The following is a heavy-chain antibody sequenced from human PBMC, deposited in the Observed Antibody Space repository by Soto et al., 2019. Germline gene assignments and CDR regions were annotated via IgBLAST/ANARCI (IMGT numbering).Heavy chain of an antibody. D-gene: IGHD1-26*01. CDR1: GFRISDYY. Sequence: GGPLRLSCAASGFRISDYYMSWIRQAPGKGLEWISYIDSSSGYTNYADSVKGRFTISRDNAKNSLYLQVSSLRAEDTAIYYCARDLRRNSGSYFDYWGQGTPVTVSS. J-gene: IGHJ4*02. V-gene: IGHV3-11*05. CDR2: IDSSSGYT. CDR3: ARDLRRNSGSYFDY.